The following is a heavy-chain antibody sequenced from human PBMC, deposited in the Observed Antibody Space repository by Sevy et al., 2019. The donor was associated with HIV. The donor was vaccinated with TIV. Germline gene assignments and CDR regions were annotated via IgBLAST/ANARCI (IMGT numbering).Heavy chain of an antibody. V-gene: IGHV4-39*01. CDR1: GGTISSSSYR. D-gene: IGHD3-10*01. CDR3: ARWYGNNFDY. Sequence: SETLSLTCTVSGGTISSSSYRWGWIRQPPGKGLEWVGSIYHTGAADDNPSLKRRVTMSVDTSKNQFSLQVCSVTAADTAVYYCARWYGNNFDYWGQGALVTVSS. CDR2: IYHTGAA. J-gene: IGHJ4*02.